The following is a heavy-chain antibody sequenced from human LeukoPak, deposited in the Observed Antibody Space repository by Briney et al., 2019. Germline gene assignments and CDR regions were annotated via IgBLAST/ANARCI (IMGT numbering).Heavy chain of an antibody. CDR2: INWNSDTK. CDR1: GFAFHDYA. V-gene: IGHV3-9*01. J-gene: IGHJ6*02. CDR3: AKDTGGNGAYFYAMDV. D-gene: IGHD4-23*01. Sequence: GRSLRLSCVGSGFAFHDYAMHWVRRPPGKGLEWVSAINWNSDTKAYADSVKGRFTISRDRARNSLYLQMDSLRPEDTALYYCAKDTGGNGAYFYAMDVWGQGTSVTVSS.